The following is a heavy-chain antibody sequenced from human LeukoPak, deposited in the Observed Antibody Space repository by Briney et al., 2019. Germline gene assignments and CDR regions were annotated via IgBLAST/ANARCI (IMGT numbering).Heavy chain of an antibody. CDR2: INHSGST. D-gene: IGHD2-2*01. Sequence: SETLSLTCAVYGGSFSGYYWSWIRQPPGKGLEWIGEINHSGSTNYNPSLKSRVTISVDTSKNQFSLKLSSVTAADTAVYYCARGPRLSYAYSFYYWGHGTLVTVSS. J-gene: IGHJ4*01. CDR3: ARGPRLSYAYSFYY. V-gene: IGHV4-34*01. CDR1: GGSFSGYY.